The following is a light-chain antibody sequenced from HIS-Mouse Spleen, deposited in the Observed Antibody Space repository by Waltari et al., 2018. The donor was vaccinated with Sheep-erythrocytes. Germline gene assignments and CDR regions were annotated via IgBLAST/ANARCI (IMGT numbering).Light chain of an antibody. Sequence: DIQMTQSPSSLSASVGDRVTITCQASQDISNYLTWYQQKPGKAPKLLIYDASNLETGVPSRFSGSVSETDFTFTISSLQPEDIATYYCQQYDNLPYTFGQGTKLEIK. CDR2: DAS. CDR1: QDISNY. V-gene: IGKV1-33*01. CDR3: QQYDNLPYT. J-gene: IGKJ2*01.